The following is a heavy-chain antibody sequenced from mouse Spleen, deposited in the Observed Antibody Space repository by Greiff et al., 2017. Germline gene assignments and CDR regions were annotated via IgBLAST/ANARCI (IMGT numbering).Heavy chain of an antibody. CDR1: GYAFTNYL. CDR3: ARFDGYCAMDY. D-gene: IGHD2-3*01. CDR2: IYPGSGGT. J-gene: IGHJ4*01. Sequence: QVQLQQSGAELVRPGTSVKVSCKASGYAFTNYLIEWVKQRPGQGLEWIGVIYPGSGGTNYNEKFKGKATLTADKSSSTAYMQLSSLTSEDSAVYFCARFDGYCAMDYWGQGTSVTVSS. V-gene: IGHV1-54*01.